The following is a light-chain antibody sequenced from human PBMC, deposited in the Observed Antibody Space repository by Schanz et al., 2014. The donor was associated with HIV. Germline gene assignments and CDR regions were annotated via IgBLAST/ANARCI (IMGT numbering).Light chain of an antibody. CDR3: GVWDSSLSAWV. V-gene: IGLV1-51*01. CDR2: ADY. J-gene: IGLJ3*02. Sequence: QSLLTQPPSVSAAPGQRVTISCSGGALNVGHNFVSWYQQFPGTAPKLLIFADYQRPSEIPDRISASKSGASATLAIAGRQAGDEGDYFCGVWDSSLSAWVFGGGTKLTVL. CDR1: ALNVGHNF.